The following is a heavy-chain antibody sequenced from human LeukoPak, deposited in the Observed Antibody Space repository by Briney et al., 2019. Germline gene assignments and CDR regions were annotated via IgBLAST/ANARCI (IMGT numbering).Heavy chain of an antibody. CDR2: IYPGDSNT. CDR1: GYGFTSYW. V-gene: IGHV5-51*01. D-gene: IGHD2-21*02. CDR3: ARHEICGGDCSYFNY. Sequence: GESLKISCKGSGYGFTSYWIGWVRQMPGKGLEWMGIIYPGDSNTRYSPSFQGQVTISADKSISTAYLQWTSLKASDTAMYYCARHEICGGDCSYFNYWGQGTLVTVSS. J-gene: IGHJ4*02.